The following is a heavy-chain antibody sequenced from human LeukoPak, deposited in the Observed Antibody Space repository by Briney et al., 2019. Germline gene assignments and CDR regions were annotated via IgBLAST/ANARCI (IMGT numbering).Heavy chain of an antibody. V-gene: IGHV3-23*01. CDR3: AKDLSSGYYRGGYYFDY. D-gene: IGHD3-22*01. J-gene: IGHJ4*02. Sequence: GSLRLSCAASGFTFSSYAMSWVRQAPGKGLEWVSAISGSGGSTYYADSVKGLFTISRDNYKNTPYLQMNSLRAEDTAVYYCAKDLSSGYYRGGYYFDYWGQGTLVTVSS. CDR2: ISGSGGST. CDR1: GFTFSSYA.